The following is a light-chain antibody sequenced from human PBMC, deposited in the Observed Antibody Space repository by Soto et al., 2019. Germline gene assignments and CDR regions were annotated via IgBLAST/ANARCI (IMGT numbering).Light chain of an antibody. CDR3: QQYGSSPRT. CDR1: QSVSSSY. J-gene: IGKJ1*01. CDR2: GAS. V-gene: IGKV3-20*01. Sequence: EILLTQSPGTLSLSPGERATLSCRASQSVSSSYLAWYQQKPGQAPRLLIYGASSRATGIPDRFSGSGSGTDFTLTISRLGPEDFAVYYCQQYGSSPRTFGQGTNVEIK.